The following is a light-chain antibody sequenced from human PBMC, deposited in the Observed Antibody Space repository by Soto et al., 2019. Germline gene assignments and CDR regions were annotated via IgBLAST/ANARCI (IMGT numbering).Light chain of an antibody. CDR2: GAS. Sequence: DIQMTQSPSSLSASVGDRVTITCRASQDISDYLAWYQQKPGKVPKLLIYGASTLQSGVPSRFSGSGSGTDFTLTVSSLQPEDGATYYCQKYNGAPYTFGQGTKLEIK. CDR1: QDISDY. V-gene: IGKV1-27*01. CDR3: QKYNGAPYT. J-gene: IGKJ2*01.